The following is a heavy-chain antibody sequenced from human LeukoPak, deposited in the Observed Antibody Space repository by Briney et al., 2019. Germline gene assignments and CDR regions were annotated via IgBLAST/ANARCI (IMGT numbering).Heavy chain of an antibody. CDR3: TRVLDYGDYGPPPDY. V-gene: IGHV3-49*04. CDR2: IRSKAYGGTT. CDR1: GFTFSSYA. J-gene: IGHJ4*02. D-gene: IGHD4-17*01. Sequence: GGSLRLSCAASGFTFSSYAMSWVRQAPGKGLEWVGFIRSKAYGGTTEYAASVKGRFTISRDDSKGIAYLQMNSLKTEDTAVYYCTRVLDYGDYGPPPDYWGQGTLVTVSS.